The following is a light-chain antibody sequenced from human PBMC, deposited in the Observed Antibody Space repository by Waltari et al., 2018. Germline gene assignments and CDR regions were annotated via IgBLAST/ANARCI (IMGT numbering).Light chain of an antibody. V-gene: IGKV3-11*01. CDR1: QCVSSD. J-gene: IGKJ1*01. CDR3: QQRSSWPWT. CDR2: DAS. Sequence: EIVLTQSPATLSLSPGERATLSCRASQCVSSDLPWYQQKPGQAPRLLIYDASNRATGIPARFSGGGSGTDFTLTISSLEPEDFAVYYCQQRSSWPWTFGQGTKVDIK.